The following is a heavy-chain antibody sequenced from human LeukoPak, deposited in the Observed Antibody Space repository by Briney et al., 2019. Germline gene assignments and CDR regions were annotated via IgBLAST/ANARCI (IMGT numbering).Heavy chain of an antibody. Sequence: PSETLSLTCTVSGYSISSGYYWGWIRQPPGKGPEWIGSIYYSGSTYYNPSLKSRVTISVDTSKNQFSLKLSSVTAADTAVYYCARLHYDSSGYYPHYWGQGTLVTVSS. CDR1: GYSISSGYY. D-gene: IGHD3-22*01. J-gene: IGHJ4*02. CDR3: ARLHYDSSGYYPHY. CDR2: IYYSGST. V-gene: IGHV4-38-2*02.